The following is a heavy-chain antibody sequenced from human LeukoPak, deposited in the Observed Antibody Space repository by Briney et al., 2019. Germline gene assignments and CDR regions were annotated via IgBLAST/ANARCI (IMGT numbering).Heavy chain of an antibody. J-gene: IGHJ6*03. CDR1: GGSFSNYY. CDR2: IYYSGST. D-gene: IGHD5-24*01. Sequence: SETLSLTCTVSGGSFSNYYWSWIRQPPGKGLEWIGYIYYSGSTNYNPSLKSRVTISVDTSKNQFSLKLSSVTAADTAVYYCARIEASANYYYYYMDVWGKGTTVTISS. V-gene: IGHV4-59*01. CDR3: ARIEASANYYYYYMDV.